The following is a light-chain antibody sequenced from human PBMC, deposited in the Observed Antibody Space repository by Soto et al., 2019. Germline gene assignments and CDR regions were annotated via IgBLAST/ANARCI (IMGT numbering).Light chain of an antibody. CDR2: GAS. CDR3: QYYGGSPRT. Sequence: EIVLTQSPGTLSLSPGERATLSCRASQSDSSSYLGWYQQKPGQTPRLLLYGASSRATGIPDRFSGSGSGTDFTLTISRLEPEDFAVYYCQYYGGSPRTFGQGTKVEIK. CDR1: QSDSSSY. J-gene: IGKJ1*01. V-gene: IGKV3-20*01.